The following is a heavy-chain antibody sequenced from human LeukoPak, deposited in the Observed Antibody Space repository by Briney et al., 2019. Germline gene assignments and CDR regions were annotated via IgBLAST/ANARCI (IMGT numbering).Heavy chain of an antibody. Sequence: GRSLRLSCAASGFTFSTYGMHWVRQAPGKGLEWVAVISYDGSSKYCADSVKGRFTISRDNSKNTLYLQMNNLRTEDTAVFYCAKDQWYCSGGSCYGVDYWGQGTLVTVSS. CDR1: GFTFSTYG. J-gene: IGHJ4*02. V-gene: IGHV3-30*18. CDR2: ISYDGSSK. D-gene: IGHD2-15*01. CDR3: AKDQWYCSGGSCYGVDY.